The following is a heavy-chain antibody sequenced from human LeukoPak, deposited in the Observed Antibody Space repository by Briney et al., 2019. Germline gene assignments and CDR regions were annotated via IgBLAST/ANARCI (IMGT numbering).Heavy chain of an antibody. Sequence: PGRSLRLSCAAPGFTFSSYAMHRVPPGPGKGLEWGAVISFDVSNKYYADSVKGRFTTSRDNSKNTLYLQINSLRAEDTAVYYCARDRRDIVVAGRGYYYYGMDVWGKGTTVSVSS. CDR3: ARDRRDIVVAGRGYYYYGMDV. CDR1: GFTFSSYA. D-gene: IGHD2-2*01. CDR2: ISFDVSNK. V-gene: IGHV3-30*04. J-gene: IGHJ6*04.